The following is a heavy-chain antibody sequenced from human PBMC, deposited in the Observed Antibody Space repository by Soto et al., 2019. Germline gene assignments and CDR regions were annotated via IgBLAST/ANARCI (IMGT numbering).Heavy chain of an antibody. CDR1: GYTFTGNY. CDR3: AREEDCGGDCYSGFDY. CDR2: INPNSGGT. Sequence: ASVKVSCKASGYTFTGNYIHWVRQAPGQGLEWMGWINPNSGGTNYAQKFQGWVTMTRDTSISTAYMELSRLRSDDTAVYYCAREEDCGGDCYSGFDYWGQGTLVTVSS. J-gene: IGHJ4*02. D-gene: IGHD2-21*02. V-gene: IGHV1-2*04.